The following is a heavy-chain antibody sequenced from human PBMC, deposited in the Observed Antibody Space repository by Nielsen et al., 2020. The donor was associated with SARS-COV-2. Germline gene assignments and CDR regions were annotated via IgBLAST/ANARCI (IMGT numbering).Heavy chain of an antibody. Sequence: WIRQSPSRGLEWLGRTYYRSKWYNDYAVSVKSRITINPDTSKNQFSLQLNSVTPEDTAVYYCARDLDWYYGSGSYRGPFYFDYWGQGTRVTVSS. V-gene: IGHV6-1*01. J-gene: IGHJ4*02. D-gene: IGHD3-10*01. CDR2: TYYRSKWYN. CDR3: ARDLDWYYGSGSYRGPFYFDY.